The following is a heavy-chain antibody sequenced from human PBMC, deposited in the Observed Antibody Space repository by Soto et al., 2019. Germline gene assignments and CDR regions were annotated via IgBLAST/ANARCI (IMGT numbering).Heavy chain of an antibody. J-gene: IGHJ5*02. CDR1: GSSIDSSTYY. V-gene: IGHV4-39*01. CDR3: ARHSTGYYYSWFDP. D-gene: IGHD3-22*01. Sequence: SETLSLNCTIPGSSIDSSTYYWGLISQPPGKGLEWIGSIFYNGNTFYNPSLKSRITISVDTSKNQFSLKLSSVTAADTAVYYCARHSTGYYYSWFDPWGQGTLVTVS. CDR2: IFYNGNT.